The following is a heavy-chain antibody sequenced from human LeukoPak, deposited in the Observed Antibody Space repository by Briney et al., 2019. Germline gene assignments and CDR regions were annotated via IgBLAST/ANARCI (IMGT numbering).Heavy chain of an antibody. CDR1: GFTFSSYS. J-gene: IGHJ4*02. CDR3: ARAYDSSGYYYY. D-gene: IGHD3-22*01. V-gene: IGHV3-21*01. CDR2: ISSSSSYT. Sequence: KSGGSLRLSCAASGFTFSSYSMNWVRQAPGKGLEWVSSISSSSSYTYYADSVKGRFTISRDNAKNSLYLQMNSLRAEDTAVYYCARAYDSSGYYYYWGQGTLVTVSS.